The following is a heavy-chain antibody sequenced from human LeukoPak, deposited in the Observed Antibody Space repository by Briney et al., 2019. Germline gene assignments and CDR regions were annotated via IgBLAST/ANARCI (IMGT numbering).Heavy chain of an antibody. CDR2: MNPNSGNT. V-gene: IGHV1-8*01. D-gene: IGHD6-19*01. CDR3: ARQGAPGYSSGWFLRSYYYYYYYMDV. Sequence: ASVKVSCKASGYTFTSYDINWVRQATGPGLEWMGWMNPNSGNTGYAQKFQGRVTMTRNTSISTAYMELSSLRSEDTAVYYCARQGAPGYSSGWFLRSYYYYYYYMDVWGKGTTVTASS. CDR1: GYTFTSYD. J-gene: IGHJ6*03.